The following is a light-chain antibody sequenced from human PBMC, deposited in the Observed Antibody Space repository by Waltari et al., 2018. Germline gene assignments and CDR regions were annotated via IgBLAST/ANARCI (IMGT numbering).Light chain of an antibody. CDR1: QTVLYSPTNKNY. J-gene: IGKJ2*01. V-gene: IGKV4-1*01. CDR3: HQYYTTPYT. CDR2: WAS. Sequence: DIVMTQSPDSLAVSLGERATIPCKSSQTVLYSPTNKNYLAWYQQKPGQPPKLLILWASTRESWVPDRFGGSGSGTDFTLTVSSLQAEDVAVYYCHQYYTTPYTFGQGTKLEIK.